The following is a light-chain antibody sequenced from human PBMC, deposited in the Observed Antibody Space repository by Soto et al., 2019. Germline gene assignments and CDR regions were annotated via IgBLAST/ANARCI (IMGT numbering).Light chain of an antibody. Sequence: QSVLPQPPSASGSPGQSVTISCTGTSSDVGGYNYVSWYQQHPGKAPKLMLYEVSKRPSGVPDRFSGSKSDNTASLTVSGLQAEDEADYYFTSYAGSNNFFVFGTGTKVTVL. J-gene: IGLJ1*01. CDR2: EVS. V-gene: IGLV2-8*01. CDR1: SSDVGGYNY. CDR3: TSYAGSNNFFV.